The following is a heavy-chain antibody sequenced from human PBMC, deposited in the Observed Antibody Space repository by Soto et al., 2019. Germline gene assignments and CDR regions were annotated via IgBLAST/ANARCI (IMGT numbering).Heavy chain of an antibody. Sequence: QVQLVQSGAEVKKPGSSVKVSSKASGDTFSSYAITWVRQAPGQGLESMGGFLPIFGTANYADKFQGRVTVTEDESTRTAYMELSSLRCEETAVYYCARDEGETSGYCSGGCCYPPLEPWGQGTLVSVCS. V-gene: IGHV1-69*01. J-gene: IGHJ5*02. CDR3: ARDEGETSGYCSGGCCYPPLEP. CDR2: FLPIFGTA. D-gene: IGHD2-15*01. CDR1: GDTFSSYA.